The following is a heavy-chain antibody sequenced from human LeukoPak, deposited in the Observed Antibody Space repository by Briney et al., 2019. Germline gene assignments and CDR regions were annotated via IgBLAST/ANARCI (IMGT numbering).Heavy chain of an antibody. V-gene: IGHV4-59*12. J-gene: IGHJ3*02. CDR1: GGSISSYY. Sequence: SETLSLTCTVSGGSISSYYWSWIRQPPGKGLEWIGYIYYSGSTNYNPSLKSRVTISVDTSKNQFSLQLNSVTPEDTAVYYCARDGGDRITMVRGVIGAFDIWGQGTMVTVSS. CDR3: ARDGGDRITMVRGVIGAFDI. CDR2: IYYSGST. D-gene: IGHD3-10*01.